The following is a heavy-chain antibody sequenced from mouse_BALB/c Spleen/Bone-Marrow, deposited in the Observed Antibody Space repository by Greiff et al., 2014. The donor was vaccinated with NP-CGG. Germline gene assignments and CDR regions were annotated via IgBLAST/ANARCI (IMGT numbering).Heavy chain of an antibody. CDR2: INPGSGGA. V-gene: IGHV1-54*01. D-gene: IGHD2-14*01. CDR3: IRELVRGFGY. CDR1: GHAFTNYF. J-gene: IGHJ3*01. Sequence: VQLVESGAELVRPGTPVKVSCKASGHAFTNYFMEWVKQRPGQGLEWIGVINPGSGGANYNEKFKGKAILTADKSSSTAYMQLSSLTSDDSAVYFCIRELVRGFGYWGQGTLVTVSA.